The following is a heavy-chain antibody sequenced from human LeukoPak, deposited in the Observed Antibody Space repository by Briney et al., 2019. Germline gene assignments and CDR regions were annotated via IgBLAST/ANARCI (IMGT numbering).Heavy chain of an antibody. CDR2: IYYSGST. CDR1: GGSISSGDYY. Sequence: PSETLSLTCTVSGGSISSGDYYWSWIRQPPGKGLEWIGYIYYSGSTYYNPSLKSRVTISVDTSKNQFSLKLSSVTAADTAVYYCARDGLWFGERGYWGQGTLVTVSS. V-gene: IGHV4-30-4*08. J-gene: IGHJ4*02. D-gene: IGHD3-10*01. CDR3: ARDGLWFGERGY.